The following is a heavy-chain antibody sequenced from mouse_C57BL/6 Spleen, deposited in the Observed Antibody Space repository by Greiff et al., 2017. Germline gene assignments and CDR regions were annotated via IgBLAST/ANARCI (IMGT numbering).Heavy chain of an antibody. J-gene: IGHJ2*01. CDR2: INPGSGGT. CDR3: ARGDDYGDY. Sequence: QVQLQQSGAELVRPGTSVKVSCKASGYAFTNYLIEWVKQRPGQGLEWIGVINPGSGGTNYNEKFKGKATLTADKSSSTAYMQLSSLTSEDSAVYFCARGDDYGDYWGQGTTLTVSS. CDR1: GYAFTNYL. D-gene: IGHD2-4*01. V-gene: IGHV1-54*01.